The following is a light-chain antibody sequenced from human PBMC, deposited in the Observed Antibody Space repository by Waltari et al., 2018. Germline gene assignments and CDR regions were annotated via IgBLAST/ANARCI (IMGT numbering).Light chain of an antibody. V-gene: IGKV1-5*01. Sequence: IAMTQSPSTLSASVGDSFTITCRARQNIGTWVAWYQQKPGKAPKLLIFDGSTLESGVPSRFSGSASGTDFTLTINSLQPDDFASYFCQQYNSYLSSFGQGTKLEIK. J-gene: IGKJ2*01. CDR3: QQYNSYLSS. CDR2: DGS. CDR1: QNIGTW.